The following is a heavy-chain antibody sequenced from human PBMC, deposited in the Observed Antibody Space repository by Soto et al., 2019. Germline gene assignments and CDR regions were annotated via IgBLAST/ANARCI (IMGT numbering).Heavy chain of an antibody. J-gene: IGHJ5*02. D-gene: IGHD3-22*01. V-gene: IGHV4-39*01. CDR1: GGSISSSSYY. CDR3: ARQGGAMIVVVITKDNWFDP. CDR2: IYYSGST. Sequence: QLQLQESGPGLVKPSETLSLTCTVSGGSISSSSYYWGWIRQPPGKGLEWIGSIYYSGSTYYNPSLKSRVTISVAPSTNQFSLNLSSVTAADTAVYYCARQGGAMIVVVITKDNWFDPWGQGTLVTVSS.